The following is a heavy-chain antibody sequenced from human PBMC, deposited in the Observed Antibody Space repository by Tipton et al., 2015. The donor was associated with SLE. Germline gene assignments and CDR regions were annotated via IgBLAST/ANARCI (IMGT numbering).Heavy chain of an antibody. J-gene: IGHJ1*01. V-gene: IGHV4-34*01. CDR1: GGSFSDHN. D-gene: IGHD5-12*01. CDR2: INHGGST. Sequence: TLSLTCAVYGGSFSDHNWSWIRQPPGQGLEWIGEINHGGSTNYNPSLKSRVTISVDTSRNQFSLKLSSVTAADTAVYYCVRHGGRYGYHEYFQHWGQGTLVTVSS. CDR3: VRHGGRYGYHEYFQH.